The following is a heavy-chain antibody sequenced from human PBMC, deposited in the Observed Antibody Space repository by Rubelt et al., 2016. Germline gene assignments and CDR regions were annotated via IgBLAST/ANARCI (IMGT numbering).Heavy chain of an antibody. CDR2: INPNSGGT. CDR3: ARDLSYYYYGMDV. Sequence: GAEVKKPGSSVKVSCKASGGTFSSYAISWVRQAPGQGLEWMGWINPNSGGTNYAQKFQGRVTMTRDTSISTAYMELSRLRSDDTAVYYCARDLSYYYYGMDVWGQGTTVTVSS. J-gene: IGHJ6*02. CDR1: GGTFSSYA. V-gene: IGHV1-2*02.